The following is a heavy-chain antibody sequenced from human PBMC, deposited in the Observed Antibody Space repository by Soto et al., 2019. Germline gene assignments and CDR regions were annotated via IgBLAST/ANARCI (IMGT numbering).Heavy chain of an antibody. Sequence: SDTLSLTCTVSGGSISSIIYYWGWIRQPPGKGLEWIGSIYYSGSTYYNPSLKSRVTISVDRSKNQFSLKLSSVTAADTAVYYCARSQTTVTSYDYWGQGTLVTVSS. D-gene: IGHD4-17*01. CDR1: GGSISSIIYY. CDR3: ARSQTTVTSYDY. J-gene: IGHJ4*02. CDR2: IYYSGST. V-gene: IGHV4-39*07.